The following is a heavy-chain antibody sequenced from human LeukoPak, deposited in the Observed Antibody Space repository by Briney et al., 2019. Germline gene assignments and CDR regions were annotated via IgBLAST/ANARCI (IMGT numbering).Heavy chain of an antibody. CDR3: ARYGSGSYASGMFDY. D-gene: IGHD3-10*01. CDR1: GYTFTSYG. CDR2: ISAYNGNT. V-gene: IGHV1-18*01. J-gene: IGHJ4*02. Sequence: RASVKVSCKASGYTFTSYGISWVRQAPGQGLEWMGWISAYNGNTNYAQKLQGRVTMTTDTSTSTAYMKLRSLRSDDTAVYYCARYGSGSYASGMFDYWGQGTLVTVSS.